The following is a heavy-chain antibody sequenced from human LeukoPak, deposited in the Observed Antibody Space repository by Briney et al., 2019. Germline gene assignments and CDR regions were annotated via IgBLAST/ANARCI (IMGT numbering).Heavy chain of an antibody. CDR2: ISGSGSAT. V-gene: IGHV3-23*01. CDR3: AKDQYGEAFDI. J-gene: IGHJ3*02. Sequence: GGSLRLSCAASGFTFSSYVMSWVRQAPGKGLEWVAAISGSGSATYYADSVRGRFTISRDNSKNTLYLQMNSLRAEDTAVYYCAKDQYGEAFDIWGPGTMVTVSS. D-gene: IGHD4-17*01. CDR1: GFTFSSYV.